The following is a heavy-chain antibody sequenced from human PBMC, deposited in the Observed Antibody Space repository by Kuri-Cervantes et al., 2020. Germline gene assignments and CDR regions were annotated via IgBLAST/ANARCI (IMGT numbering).Heavy chain of an antibody. Sequence: SETLSLTCTVSGGSISSGGYYWSWIRQHPGKGLEWIGYIYYSGSTYYNPSLKSRVTISVDKSKNLFSLELSSVTAADTAVYYCARAGGFLAAEYWGQGTLVTVSS. D-gene: IGHD6-25*01. CDR1: GGSISSGGYY. CDR2: IYYSGST. CDR3: ARAGGFLAAEY. V-gene: IGHV4-31*03. J-gene: IGHJ4*02.